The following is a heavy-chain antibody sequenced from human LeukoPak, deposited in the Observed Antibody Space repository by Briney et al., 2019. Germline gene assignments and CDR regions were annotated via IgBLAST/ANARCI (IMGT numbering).Heavy chain of an antibody. CDR1: GGSFSGYY. CDR2: IYTSGST. Sequence: PSETLSLTCAVYGGSFSGYYWSWIRQPAGKGLEWIGRIYTSGSTNYNPSLKSRVTISVDTSKNQLSLKLSSVTAADTAVYYCARLPLGYCSSTSCYTERDYWGQGTLVTVSS. J-gene: IGHJ4*02. D-gene: IGHD2-2*02. V-gene: IGHV4-59*10. CDR3: ARLPLGYCSSTSCYTERDY.